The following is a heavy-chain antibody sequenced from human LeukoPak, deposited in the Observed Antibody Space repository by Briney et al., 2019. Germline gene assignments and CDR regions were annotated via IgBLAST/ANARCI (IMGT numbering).Heavy chain of an antibody. CDR1: GGSISSYY. D-gene: IGHD6-13*01. V-gene: IGHV4-59*01. CDR3: ARSIAAAGTHFDY. Sequence: SETLSLTCIVSGGSISSYYWSWIRQPPGKGLDWIGYIYYSGSTNYNPSLKSRVTISVDTSKNQFSLKLSSVTAADTAVYYCARSIAAAGTHFDYWGQGTLVTVSS. J-gene: IGHJ4*02. CDR2: IYYSGST.